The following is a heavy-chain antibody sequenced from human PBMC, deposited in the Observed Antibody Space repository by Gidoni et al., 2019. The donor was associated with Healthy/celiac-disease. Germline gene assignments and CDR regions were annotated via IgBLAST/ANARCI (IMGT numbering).Heavy chain of an antibody. J-gene: IGHJ5*02. CDR1: GGPISSYY. D-gene: IGHD3-22*01. CDR2: IYYSGST. Sequence: QLQLQEPGPGRGRPSETLSPTCTVPGGPISSYYWSWIRQPPGKGLEWIGYIYYSGSTNYNPSLKSRVTISVDTSKNQFSLKLSSVTAADTAVYYCARLYYDSSGYYRWFDPWGQGTLVTVSS. V-gene: IGHV4-59*08. CDR3: ARLYYDSSGYYRWFDP.